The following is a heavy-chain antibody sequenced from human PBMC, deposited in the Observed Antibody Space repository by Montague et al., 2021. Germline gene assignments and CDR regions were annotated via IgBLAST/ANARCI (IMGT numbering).Heavy chain of an antibody. CDR2: IYDSGTT. V-gene: IGHV4-59*08. D-gene: IGHD7-27*01. Sequence: SXILSLTCTVTGGSISEFYWSWIRQSPEKGLEWIGYIYDSGTTNYNPSLKSRVTISADTSMNQFSLNLRSVTAADTAVYFCARRLGIRAPFDYWGQGTLVTVSS. J-gene: IGHJ4*02. CDR1: GGSISEFY. CDR3: ARRLGIRAPFDY.